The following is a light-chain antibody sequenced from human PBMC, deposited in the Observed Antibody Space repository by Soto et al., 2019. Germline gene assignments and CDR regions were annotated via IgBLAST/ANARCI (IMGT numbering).Light chain of an antibody. Sequence: DIQMTQSPSSLSASAGDRVTITCRASQSISTYLNWYQHKTGKAPKLLIHGASSLHSGVPSRFSGGGSVTVFTLTITNLQPEDFATYFCQQTYDIPITFGQGTRLEI. CDR3: QQTYDIPIT. V-gene: IGKV1-39*01. CDR1: QSISTY. CDR2: GAS. J-gene: IGKJ5*01.